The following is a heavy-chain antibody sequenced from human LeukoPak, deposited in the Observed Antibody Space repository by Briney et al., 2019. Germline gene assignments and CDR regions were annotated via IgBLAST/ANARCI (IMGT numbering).Heavy chain of an antibody. D-gene: IGHD1-26*01. Sequence: SETLSLTCTVSGASVGSAGYYWSWIRQPPGRGLEWIGYIYYISNTNYNPSLKSRVTMSVDPSKNQFSLKLNSVTAADTAVYYCARTQSQSGSYRYYFGYWGQGTLVTVSS. CDR1: GASVGSAGYY. V-gene: IGHV4-61*08. CDR2: IYYISNT. CDR3: ARTQSQSGSYRYYFGY. J-gene: IGHJ4*02.